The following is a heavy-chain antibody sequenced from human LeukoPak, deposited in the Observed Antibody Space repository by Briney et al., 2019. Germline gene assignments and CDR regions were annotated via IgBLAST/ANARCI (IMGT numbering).Heavy chain of an antibody. CDR1: GYSISSGYY. CDR3: AREGAFAVVAADRPRQNAFDI. V-gene: IGHV4-38-2*02. J-gene: IGHJ3*02. Sequence: SETLSLTCTVSGYSISSGYYWSWIRQPPGKGLEWIGYIYHSGSTYYNPSLKSRVTISVDRSKNQFSLKLSSVTAADTAVYYCAREGAFAVVAADRPRQNAFDIWGQGTMVTVSS. D-gene: IGHD2-15*01. CDR2: IYHSGST.